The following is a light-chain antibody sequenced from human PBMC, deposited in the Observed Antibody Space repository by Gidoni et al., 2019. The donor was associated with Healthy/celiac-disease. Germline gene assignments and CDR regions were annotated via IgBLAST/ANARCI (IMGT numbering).Light chain of an antibody. Sequence: DIVMTQSPDSLAVSMGERATINGKSSQSVLYSSNNTNYLAWYQQKPGQPPKLLIYWASTRESGVPDRFSCSGSGTDFPLTISSLQAEDVAVYFCQQYYSTPLFGQGTKLEIK. CDR2: WAS. J-gene: IGKJ2*01. V-gene: IGKV4-1*01. CDR1: QSVLYSSNNTNY. CDR3: QQYYSTPL.